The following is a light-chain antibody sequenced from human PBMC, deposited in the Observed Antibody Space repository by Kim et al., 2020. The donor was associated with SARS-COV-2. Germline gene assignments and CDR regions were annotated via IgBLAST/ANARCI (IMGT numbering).Light chain of an antibody. V-gene: IGKV1-39*01. J-gene: IGKJ4*01. CDR3: QQTYDTPRT. CDR1: RIISSY. CDR2: AAS. Sequence: ASVGDRVTITCRASRIISSYLNWYQQKPGKAPSLLIYAASSLQTGVPSRFAGSGSGIDFTLTIASLQPEDFATYYCQQTYDTPRTFGGGTKVDIK.